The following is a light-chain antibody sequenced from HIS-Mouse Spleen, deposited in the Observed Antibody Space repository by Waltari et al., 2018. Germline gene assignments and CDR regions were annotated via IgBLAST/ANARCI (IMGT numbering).Light chain of an antibody. J-gene: IGLJ2*01. CDR1: ALPKKY. CDR2: EDS. V-gene: IGLV3-10*01. CDR3: YSTDSSGNHRV. Sequence: SYELTQPPSVSVSPGQTARITCSGAALPKKYAYWYPQKSGQAPVLVIYEDSKRPPGIPERFSGSSSGTMATLTISGAQVEDEADYYCYSTDSSGNHRVFGGGTKLTVL.